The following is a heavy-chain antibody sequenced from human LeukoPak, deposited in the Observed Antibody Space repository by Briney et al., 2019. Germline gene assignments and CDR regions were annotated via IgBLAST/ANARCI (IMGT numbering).Heavy chain of an antibody. V-gene: IGHV1-46*01. CDR2: IHPSGGST. J-gene: IGHJ4*02. Sequence: ASVKVSCKASGYTLTSYYLHWVRQAAGQGLEWMGVIHPSGGSTSYAQKFQGRVTLTKDTSTSTVYIELSSLRSDDTAIFYCARMAMDTAMVTNFFDLWGQGTLVTVSA. D-gene: IGHD5-18*01. CDR1: GYTLTSYY. CDR3: ARMAMDTAMVTNFFDL.